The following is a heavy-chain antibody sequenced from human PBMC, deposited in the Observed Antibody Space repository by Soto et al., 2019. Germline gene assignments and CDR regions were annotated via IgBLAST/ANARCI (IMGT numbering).Heavy chain of an antibody. D-gene: IGHD6-19*01. CDR1: GGTFSSYA. Sequence: SVKVSCKASGGTFSSYAISWVRQAHGQGLEWMGGIIPIFGTADYAQKFQGRVTITADKSTSTAYMELSSLRSEDTAVYYCARDNSSGWYKRVYYFDYWGQGTLVTVSS. CDR3: ARDNSSGWYKRVYYFDY. J-gene: IGHJ4*02. CDR2: IIPIFGTA. V-gene: IGHV1-69*06.